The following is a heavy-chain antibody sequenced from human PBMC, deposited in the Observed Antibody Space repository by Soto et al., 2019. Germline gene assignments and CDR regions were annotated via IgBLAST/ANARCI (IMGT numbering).Heavy chain of an antibody. CDR2: VNPILSMS. V-gene: IGHV1-69*04. CDR1: GDTFSFYS. D-gene: IGHD3-10*01. Sequence: QVQLVQSGAEVKRPGSSVKVSCKASGDTFSFYSINWVRQAPGLGLEWVGRVNPILSMSNYAQRFQARVTMTADKSTRTAYMELSGLRSEDTAMYYCATSYGSGYRAFDYWGQGALVTVSS. CDR3: ATSYGSGYRAFDY. J-gene: IGHJ4*02.